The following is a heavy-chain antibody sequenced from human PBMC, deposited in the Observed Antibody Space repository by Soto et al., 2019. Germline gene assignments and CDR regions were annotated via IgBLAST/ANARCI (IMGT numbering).Heavy chain of an antibody. CDR3: AKGDGTSRYNWFDP. D-gene: IGHD2-2*01. CDR1: GFTFSSYG. Sequence: ESGGGVVQPGRSLRLSCAASGFTFSSYGMHWVRQAPGKGLEWVAVISYDGSNKYYADSVKGRFTISRDNSKNTLYLQMNSLRAEDTAVYYCAKGDGTSRYNWFDPWGQGTLVTVSS. J-gene: IGHJ5*02. CDR2: ISYDGSNK. V-gene: IGHV3-30*18.